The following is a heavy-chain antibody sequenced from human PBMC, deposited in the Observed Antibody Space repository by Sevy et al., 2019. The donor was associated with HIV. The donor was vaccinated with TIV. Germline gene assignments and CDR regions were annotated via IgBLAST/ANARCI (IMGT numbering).Heavy chain of an antibody. V-gene: IGHV1-69*13. Sequence: ASVKVSCKASGGTFSSYAISWVRQAPGQGLEWRGGIIPIFGTANYAQKFQGRVTITADESTRTAYMELSSLRSEDTAVYYCARESGSGSYVFDYWGQGTLVTVSS. J-gene: IGHJ4*02. CDR1: GGTFSSYA. D-gene: IGHD3-10*01. CDR3: ARESGSGSYVFDY. CDR2: IIPIFGTA.